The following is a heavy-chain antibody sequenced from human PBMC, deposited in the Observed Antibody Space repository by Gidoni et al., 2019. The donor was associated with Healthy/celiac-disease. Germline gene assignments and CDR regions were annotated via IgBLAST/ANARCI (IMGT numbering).Heavy chain of an antibody. CDR1: GFPFSSYS. CDR2: ISSSSSTT. CDR3: ARDEVYCSSTSCYKYNWFDP. J-gene: IGHJ5*02. Sequence: EVQLVESGGGLVQPGGSLRLSCAASGFPFSSYSMNWVRQAPGKGLEWVSYISSSSSTTYYADSVKGRFTISRDNAKNSLYLQMNSLRDEDTAVYYCARDEVYCSSTSCYKYNWFDPGGQGTLVTVSS. V-gene: IGHV3-48*02. D-gene: IGHD2-2*02.